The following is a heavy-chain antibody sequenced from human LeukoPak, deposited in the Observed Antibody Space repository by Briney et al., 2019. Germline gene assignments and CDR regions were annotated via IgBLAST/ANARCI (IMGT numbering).Heavy chain of an antibody. CDR2: ISGSGGST. CDR3: AKGEYYYGSGSYYPYYYYMDV. J-gene: IGHJ6*03. CDR1: GFTFSSYG. V-gene: IGHV3-23*01. Sequence: GGSLRLSCAASGFTFSSYGMSWVRQAPGKGLEWVSAISGSGGSTYYADSVKGRFTISGANSKNTLDLQMNSLRAEGTAVYYCAKGEYYYGSGSYYPYYYYMDVWGKGTTVTISS. D-gene: IGHD3-10*01.